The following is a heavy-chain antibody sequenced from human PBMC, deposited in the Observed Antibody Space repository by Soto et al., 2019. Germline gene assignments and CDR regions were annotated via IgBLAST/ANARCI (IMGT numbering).Heavy chain of an antibody. CDR1: CGSISSSSYY. CDR3: ARAIGYDRNRPVSRLNNWFVP. V-gene: IGHV4-39*07. D-gene: IGHD6-13*01. Sequence: PSETLSLTCSVSCGSISSSSYYWGWIRQPPGKGLEWIGSLYYCGCTYFNPSLKSRVSIVADPSKSQFSLRLYYLTAADTAVYYGARAIGYDRNRPVSRLNNWFVPWGRGTLVPVSS. CDR2: LYYCGCT. J-gene: IGHJ5*02.